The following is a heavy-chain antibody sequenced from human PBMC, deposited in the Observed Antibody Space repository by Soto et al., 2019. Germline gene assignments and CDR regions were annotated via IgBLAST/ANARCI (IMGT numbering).Heavy chain of an antibody. V-gene: IGHV5-51*01. Sequence: GESLKISCKGSGYSFTSYWIGWVRQMPGKGLEWMGIIYPGDSDTRYSPSFQGQVTISADKSISTAYLQWSSLKASDTAMYYCARHGYSSSSRYYYYGMDVWGQGTTVTVSS. CDR3: ARHGYSSSSRYYYYGMDV. D-gene: IGHD6-6*01. CDR1: GYSFTSYW. CDR2: IYPGDSDT. J-gene: IGHJ6*02.